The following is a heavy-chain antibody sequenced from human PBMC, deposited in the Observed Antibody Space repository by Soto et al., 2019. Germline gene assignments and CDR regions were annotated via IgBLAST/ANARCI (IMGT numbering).Heavy chain of an antibody. D-gene: IGHD4-17*01. CDR3: ASEDDYVARYYYYALDV. J-gene: IGHJ6*02. CDR2: ISFDGNHK. Sequence: LXLSCGASGFTFKNYSLHWVRQAPCKGLEWVAVISFDGNHKYYADSVKGRFTISRDDFKNTVYLQMTRLRAEDAALYFCASEDDYVARYYYYALDVWGQGTTVSVS. V-gene: IGHV3-30-3*01. CDR1: GFTFKNYS.